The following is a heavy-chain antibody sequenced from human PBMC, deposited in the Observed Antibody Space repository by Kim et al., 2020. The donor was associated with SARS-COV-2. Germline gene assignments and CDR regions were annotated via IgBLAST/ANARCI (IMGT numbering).Heavy chain of an antibody. J-gene: IGHJ4*02. CDR1: GFTFSSYG. V-gene: IGHV3-33*06. CDR2: IWYDGSNK. CDR3: AKVGDYCAVDY. Sequence: GGSLRLSCAASGFTFSSYGMHWVRQAPGKGLEWVAVIWYDGSNKYYADSVKGRFTISRYNSQNTLYLQMNSLRAEDTAVYFFAKVGDYCAVDYCGQGTLV. D-gene: IGHD4-17*01.